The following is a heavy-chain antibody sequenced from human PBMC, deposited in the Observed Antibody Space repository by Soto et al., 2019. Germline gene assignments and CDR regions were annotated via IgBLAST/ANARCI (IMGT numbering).Heavy chain of an antibody. D-gene: IGHD3-10*01. V-gene: IGHV4-59*08. Sequence: AETLSLTCSVSGGSIFGYYWSWVGQPPGKGLEWLGYMYYSGSTNYNPSLKSRVTMSVDMSKNQFSLKLSSVTAADTAVYYCAIHGSRLAATAPYYFHYWGQGTLVTVSS. CDR2: MYYSGST. CDR3: AIHGSRLAATAPYYFHY. J-gene: IGHJ4*02. CDR1: GGSIFGYY.